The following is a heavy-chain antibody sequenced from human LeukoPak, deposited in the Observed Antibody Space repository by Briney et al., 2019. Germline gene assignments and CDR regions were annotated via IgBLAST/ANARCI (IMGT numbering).Heavy chain of an antibody. CDR1: GFTFSSYW. Sequence: GGSLRLSCAASGFTFSSYWMSWVRQAPGKGLEWVANIKEDGSEKYYVDSVKGRFTISRDNAKNSLYLQMNSLRAEDTAVYYCAKSGGYSYGHQYYYYYYMDVWGKGTTVTVSS. J-gene: IGHJ6*03. CDR2: IKEDGSEK. CDR3: AKSGGYSYGHQYYYYYYMDV. V-gene: IGHV3-7*01. D-gene: IGHD5-18*01.